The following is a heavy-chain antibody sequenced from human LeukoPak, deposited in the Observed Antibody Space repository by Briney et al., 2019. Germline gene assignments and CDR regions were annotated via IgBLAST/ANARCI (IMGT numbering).Heavy chain of an antibody. CDR3: ARGFGKAAANVFGGYTMDV. Sequence: PGGSLRLSCAASGFTVDSNYMSWVRQAPGKGLEWVSLIYTGGSTYYADSVRDRFTISRDNSKNTLYLQMNSLRPEDTAVYYCARGFGKAAANVFGGYTMDVWGQGTTVTVSS. D-gene: IGHD6-13*01. CDR1: GFTVDSNY. V-gene: IGHV3-66*02. J-gene: IGHJ6*02. CDR2: IYTGGST.